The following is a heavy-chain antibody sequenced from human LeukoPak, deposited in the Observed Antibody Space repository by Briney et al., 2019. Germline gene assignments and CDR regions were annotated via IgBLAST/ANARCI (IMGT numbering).Heavy chain of an antibody. Sequence: ASVKVSCKASGYTFTGYYMHWVRQAPGQGLEWMGWINPNSGGPNYAQKFRGRVTMTRDTSISTVYMDLSRLTSDDTAVYYCARDRYSSSWYGMDVWGQGTTVTVSS. V-gene: IGHV1-2*02. CDR2: INPNSGGP. J-gene: IGHJ6*02. CDR1: GYTFTGYY. CDR3: ARDRYSSSWYGMDV. D-gene: IGHD6-13*01.